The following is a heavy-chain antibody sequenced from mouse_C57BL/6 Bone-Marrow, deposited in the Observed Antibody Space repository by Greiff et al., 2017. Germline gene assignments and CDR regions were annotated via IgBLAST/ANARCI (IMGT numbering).Heavy chain of an antibody. J-gene: IGHJ4*01. Sequence: GGGLVQPKGSLKLSCAASGFTFNTYAMHWVRHAPGKGLEWVARIRSKSSNYATYYADSVKDRFTISRDDSQSMLYLQMNNLKTEDTAMYYCVSEEVVAPYYAMDYWGQGTSVTVSS. V-gene: IGHV10-3*01. D-gene: IGHD1-1*01. CDR2: IRSKSSNYAT. CDR1: GFTFNTYA. CDR3: VSEEVVAPYYAMDY.